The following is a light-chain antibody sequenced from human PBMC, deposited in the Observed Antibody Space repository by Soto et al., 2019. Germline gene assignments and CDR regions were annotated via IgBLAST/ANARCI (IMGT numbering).Light chain of an antibody. CDR2: LNSDGSY. Sequence: QLVLTQSPSASASLGASVKLTCTLSSGHSSDAIAWHQQQPEKGPRFLMNLNSDGSYTKGDGIPDRFSGSSSGAERYLTISSLQSEDEADYYCQTWGTGIVIFGGGTQLTVL. V-gene: IGLV4-69*01. J-gene: IGLJ7*01. CDR1: SGHSSDA. CDR3: QTWGTGIVI.